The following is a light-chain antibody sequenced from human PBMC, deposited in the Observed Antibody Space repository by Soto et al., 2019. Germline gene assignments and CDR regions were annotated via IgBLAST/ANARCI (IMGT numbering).Light chain of an antibody. V-gene: IGKV1-33*01. J-gene: IGKJ3*01. Sequence: DIQMTQSPSSLSASVGNRVTITCQASRDISNSLNWYQQKPGKAPKLLIYGASNLETGVPSRFSGSGSGTEFTFTISSLQPEDIATYYCQQYDNRPPGFTFGPGTKVDIK. CDR3: QQYDNRPPGFT. CDR2: GAS. CDR1: RDISNS.